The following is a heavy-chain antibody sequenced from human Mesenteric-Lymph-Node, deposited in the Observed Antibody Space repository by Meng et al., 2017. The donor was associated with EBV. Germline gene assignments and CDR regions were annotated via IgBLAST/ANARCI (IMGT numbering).Heavy chain of an antibody. Sequence: QCQLGQARAEVKKPGASVKVSCKVSGYTLTEFPMHWVRQAPGKGLEWMGGSDPADGETIYAEKFQGRVTMTEDTSTDTAYMELSSLRSEDTAVYYCASLPGSDLYFDYWGQGTLVTVSS. V-gene: IGHV1-24*01. CDR1: GYTLTEFP. CDR3: ASLPGSDLYFDY. J-gene: IGHJ4*02. CDR2: SDPADGET. D-gene: IGHD3-10*01.